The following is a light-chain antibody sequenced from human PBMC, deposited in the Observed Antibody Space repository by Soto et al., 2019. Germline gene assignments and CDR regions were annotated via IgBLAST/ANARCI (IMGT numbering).Light chain of an antibody. Sequence: EIVLTQSPATLSLSPGERTTLSCRASQSVSSYLAWYQQKPGQAPRLLIYDASNRATGIPARFSGNGSGTDFTLTISSLEPEDFAVYYCQQRFNWPPKYTFGQGTKLEIK. V-gene: IGKV3-11*01. CDR1: QSVSSY. CDR2: DAS. CDR3: QQRFNWPPKYT. J-gene: IGKJ2*01.